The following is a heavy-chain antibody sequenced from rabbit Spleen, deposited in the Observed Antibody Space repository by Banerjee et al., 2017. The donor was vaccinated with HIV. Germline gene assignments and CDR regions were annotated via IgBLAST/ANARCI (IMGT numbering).Heavy chain of an antibody. CDR1: GFSVSHSYW. V-gene: IGHV1S45*01. CDR3: ARDLVAVIGWNFSL. J-gene: IGHJ3*01. D-gene: IGHD1-1*01. Sequence: QAQLEESGGGIVKPEGSLTLTCTVSGFSVSHSYWICWVRQAPGKGLEWIACIDTSDGDTDYANWPKGRFTISKTSSTTVTLQMTSLTAADTATYFCARDLVAVIGWNFSLWGQGTLVTVS. CDR2: IDTSDGDT.